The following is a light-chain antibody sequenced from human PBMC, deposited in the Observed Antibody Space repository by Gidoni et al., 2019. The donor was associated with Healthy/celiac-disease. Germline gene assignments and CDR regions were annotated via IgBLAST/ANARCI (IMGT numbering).Light chain of an antibody. CDR3: QQYGSSLFT. V-gene: IGKV3-20*01. J-gene: IGKJ4*01. CDR1: QSVSSSY. Sequence: EIVLTQSPGTLSLSPGERATLSCRASQSVSSSYLAWYQQKPAQAPRLLIYGASSRATSIPDRCSGSESGTDFTLTISRLEPEDFAVYYCQQYGSSLFTFGGGTKVEIK. CDR2: GAS.